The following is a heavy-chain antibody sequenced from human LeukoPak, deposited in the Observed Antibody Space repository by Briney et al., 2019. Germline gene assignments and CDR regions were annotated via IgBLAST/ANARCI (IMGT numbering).Heavy chain of an antibody. Sequence: PGGSLRLSCAASGFTFSSYWMHWVRQAPGKGLVWVSRIKSDGSSTTHADSVKGRFTISRDNAKNTLHLQMNSLRVEDTAVYYCARGGYSSAPGQFDCWGQGTLVTVSP. CDR1: GFTFSSYW. J-gene: IGHJ4*02. CDR2: IKSDGSST. D-gene: IGHD5-18*01. V-gene: IGHV3-74*01. CDR3: ARGGYSSAPGQFDC.